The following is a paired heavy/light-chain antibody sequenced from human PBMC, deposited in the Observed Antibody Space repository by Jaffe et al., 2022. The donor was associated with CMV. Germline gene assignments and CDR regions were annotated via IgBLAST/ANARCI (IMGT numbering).Light chain of an antibody. J-gene: IGKJ1*01. CDR3: QQYGSSRET. V-gene: IGKV3-20*01. Sequence: EIVLTQSPGTLSLSPGERATLSCRASQSVSSSYLAWYQQKPGQAPRLLIYGASSRATGIPDRFSGSGSGTDFTLTISRLEPEDFAVYYCQQYGSSRETFGQGTKVEIK. CDR1: QSVSSSY. CDR2: GAS.
Heavy chain of an antibody. CDR3: ARDLRIQLWPGEDAFDI. D-gene: IGHD5-18*01. CDR2: ISSSSSYI. CDR1: GFTFSSYS. J-gene: IGHJ3*02. Sequence: EVQLVESGGGLVKPGGSLRLSCAASGFTFSSYSMNWVRQAPGKGLEWVSSISSSSSYIYYADSVKGRFTISRDNAKNSLYLQMNSLRAEDTAVYYCARDLRIQLWPGEDAFDIWGQGTMVTVSS. V-gene: IGHV3-21*01.